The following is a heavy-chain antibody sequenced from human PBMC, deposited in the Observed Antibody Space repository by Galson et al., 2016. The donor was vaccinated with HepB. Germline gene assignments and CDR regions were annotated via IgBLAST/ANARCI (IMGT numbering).Heavy chain of an antibody. CDR3: ARGLNIIGP. J-gene: IGHJ5*02. Sequence: TLSLTCTVSGGSISSGDYHWSWLRQLPGKGLEWIECIQNSGSTYYNPSVKSRLIISVDTSKNQFSLELSSVTAADTAVYYCARGLNIIGPWGQGTLVTVSS. D-gene: IGHD2/OR15-2a*01. V-gene: IGHV4-31*03. CDR1: GGSISSGDYH. CDR2: IQNSGST.